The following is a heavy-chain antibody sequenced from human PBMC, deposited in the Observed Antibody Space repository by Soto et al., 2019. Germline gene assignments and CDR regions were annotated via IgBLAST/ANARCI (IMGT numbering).Heavy chain of an antibody. CDR3: ARRQAGDYGHWFPS. CDR2: ISYSGSSI. CDR1: GGSMNLYY. D-gene: IGHD4-17*01. J-gene: IGHJ5*01. Sequence: SSETLSLTCTVSGGSMNLYYWSGLRQPPGKGLEWVASISYSGSSINYSPSLKSRVTISVDTSNNQFSLKVNSVTASDTAVYYCARRQAGDYGHWFPSWGQGILVTVS. V-gene: IGHV4-59*08.